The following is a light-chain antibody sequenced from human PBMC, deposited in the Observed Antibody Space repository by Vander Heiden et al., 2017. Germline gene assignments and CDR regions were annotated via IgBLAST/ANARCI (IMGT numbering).Light chain of an antibody. Sequence: DIQMTQSPATLPASVGDRVTITCRASQSISCWLAWYQQKPGKAPKLLLYKTSSLGSGVPSRFSGSGSGTEFTLTISRLQPDDFATYHCQQYYNSSTFGQGTRVEIK. J-gene: IGKJ1*01. CDR1: QSISCW. CDR2: KTS. CDR3: QQYYNSST. V-gene: IGKV1-5*03.